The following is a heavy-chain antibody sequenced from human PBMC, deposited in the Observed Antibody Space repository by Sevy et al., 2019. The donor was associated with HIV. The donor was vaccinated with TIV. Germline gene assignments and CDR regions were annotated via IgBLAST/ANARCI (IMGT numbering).Heavy chain of an antibody. CDR3: ARGVQGYYDSSGYRLVDY. CDR2: IYYSGST. CDR1: GGSISSYY. V-gene: IGHV4-59*01. D-gene: IGHD3-22*01. J-gene: IGHJ4*02. Sequence: SETLSLTCTVSGGSISSYYWSWIRQPLGKGLEWIGYIYYSGSTNYNPSLKSRVTISVDTSKNQFSLKLSSVTAADTAVYYCARGVQGYYDSSGYRLVDYWGQGTLVTVSS.